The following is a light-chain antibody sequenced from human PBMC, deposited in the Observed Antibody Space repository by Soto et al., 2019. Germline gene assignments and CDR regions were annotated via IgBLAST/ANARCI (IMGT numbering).Light chain of an antibody. Sequence: QCVLTQPCSVSECPGQSITISCTGSSSDVGGYKYVSWYQQHPGKAPKLLIYDVTNRPSGVSNRFSGSKSGYTASLTISGLQSEDEADYYCSSYTSFKTLVFGTGTKVTVL. V-gene: IGLV2-14*01. CDR1: SSDVGGYKY. CDR3: SSYTSFKTLV. CDR2: DVT. J-gene: IGLJ1*01.